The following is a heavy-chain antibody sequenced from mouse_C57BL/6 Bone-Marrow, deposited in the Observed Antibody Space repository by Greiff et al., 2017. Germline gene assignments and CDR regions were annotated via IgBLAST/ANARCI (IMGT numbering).Heavy chain of an antibody. J-gene: IGHJ4*01. CDR2: INPDNGGT. V-gene: IGHV1-19*01. D-gene: IGHD1-1*01. Sequence: EVKLVESGPVLVKPGASVKMSCKASGYTFTDYYMNWVKQSHGKSLEWIGVINPDNGGTSYNQKFKGKATLTVDKSSSTAYMELNSLTSEDSAVYSCASYYGSRSAMDYWGQGTSVTVSS. CDR3: ASYYGSRSAMDY. CDR1: GYTFTDYY.